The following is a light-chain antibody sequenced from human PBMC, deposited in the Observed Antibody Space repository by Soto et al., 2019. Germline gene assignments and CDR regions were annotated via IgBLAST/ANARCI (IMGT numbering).Light chain of an antibody. CDR3: QQGNNWPWT. V-gene: IGKV1-5*03. CDR1: QSISSW. J-gene: IGKJ1*01. Sequence: DSQMTQSPSSLSASVGDRVTSTCRASQSISSWLAWYQQKPGKAPKVLIYRASKLESGVPSRFSGSGSGTEFTLTISSLQPEDFATYYCQQGNNWPWTFGQGTKVDIK. CDR2: RAS.